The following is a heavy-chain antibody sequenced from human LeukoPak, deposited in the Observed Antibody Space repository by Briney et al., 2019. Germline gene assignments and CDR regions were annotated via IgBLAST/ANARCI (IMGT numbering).Heavy chain of an antibody. CDR1: GGSFSGYY. CDR3: ARDAPYCSSTSCYGRFDP. V-gene: IGHV4-4*07. CDR2: IYSSGST. J-gene: IGHJ5*02. D-gene: IGHD2-2*01. Sequence: SETLSLTCAVYGGSFSGYYWSWIRQPAGKGLEWIGRIYSSGSTNYNPSLKSRVTISVDTSKNQFSLKLSSVTAADTAVYYCARDAPYCSSTSCYGRFDPWGQGTLVTVSS.